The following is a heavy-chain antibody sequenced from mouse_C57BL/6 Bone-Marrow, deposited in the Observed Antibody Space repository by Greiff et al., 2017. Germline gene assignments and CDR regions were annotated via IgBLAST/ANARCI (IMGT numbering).Heavy chain of an antibody. Sequence: VQLQQSGPELVKPGASVKISCKASGYSFTGYYMNWVKQSPEKSLEWIGEINPSTGGTTYNQKFKAKATLTVDKSSSTDYLQLKSLTSEDSAVXYCARDPYWYFDVWGTGTTVTVSS. CDR1: GYSFTGYY. J-gene: IGHJ1*03. CDR3: ARDPYWYFDV. CDR2: INPSTGGT. V-gene: IGHV1-42*01.